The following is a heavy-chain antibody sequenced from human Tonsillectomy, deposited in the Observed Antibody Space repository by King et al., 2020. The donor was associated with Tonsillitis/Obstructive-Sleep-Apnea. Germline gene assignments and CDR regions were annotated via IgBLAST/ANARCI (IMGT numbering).Heavy chain of an antibody. J-gene: IGHJ4*02. V-gene: IGHV4-39*01. CDR1: GGPISRCRYY. Sequence: QLQESGPGLVKPSETLSLTCTVSGGPISRCRYYWGWIRQPPGKGLEWIGSIFYSWSTYSNPSLKSRVTISVDTSKYQFSLKLSSVTAADTAVYYCARLPDPDSSGYHYWGQGTLVTVSS. D-gene: IGHD3-22*01. CDR3: ARLPDPDSSGYHY. CDR2: IFYSWST.